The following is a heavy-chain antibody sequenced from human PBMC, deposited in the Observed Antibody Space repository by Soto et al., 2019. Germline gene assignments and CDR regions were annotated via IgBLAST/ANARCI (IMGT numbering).Heavy chain of an antibody. CDR2: ISSSSSYI. V-gene: IGHV3-21*01. Sequence: EVQLVESGGGLVKPGGSLRLSCAASGFTFSSYSMNWVRQAPGKGLEWVSSISSSSSYIYYADSVKGRFTISRDNAKNSLYLQMNSLRAEDTAVYYCAREEEADCSGGSCYKDYYGMDVWGQGTTVTVSS. J-gene: IGHJ6*02. CDR3: AREEEADCSGGSCYKDYYGMDV. CDR1: GFTFSSYS. D-gene: IGHD2-15*01.